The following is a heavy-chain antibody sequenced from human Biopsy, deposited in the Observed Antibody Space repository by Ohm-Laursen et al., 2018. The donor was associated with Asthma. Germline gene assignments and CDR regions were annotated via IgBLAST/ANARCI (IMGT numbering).Heavy chain of an antibody. CDR1: GFTFSSYA. CDR2: ISYDGSNK. J-gene: IGHJ3*02. D-gene: IGHD1-1*01. Sequence: SLRLSCTASGFTFSSYATHWVRQAPGKGLEWVAVISYDGSNKYYADSVKGRFTISRDNSKNTLYLQMNSLRAEDTAVYYCVRDGTDDAFDIWGQGTVVSVSS. CDR3: VRDGTDDAFDI. V-gene: IGHV3-30-3*01.